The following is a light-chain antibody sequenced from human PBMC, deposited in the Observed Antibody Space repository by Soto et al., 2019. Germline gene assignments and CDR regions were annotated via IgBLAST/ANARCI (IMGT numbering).Light chain of an antibody. CDR3: QQRSNWTYT. CDR2: DAS. CDR1: QSVSSY. Sequence: EIVLTQSPATLSLSPGERATLSCRASQSVSSYLAWYQQKPGQAPRLLIYDASNRATGIPARFSGSGSGTDFTLTTISLEPEDFAVYYCQQRSNWTYTFGQGTKLEIK. V-gene: IGKV3-11*01. J-gene: IGKJ2*01.